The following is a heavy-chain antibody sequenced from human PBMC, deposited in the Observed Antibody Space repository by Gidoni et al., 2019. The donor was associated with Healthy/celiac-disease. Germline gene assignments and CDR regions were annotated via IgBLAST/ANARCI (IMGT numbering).Heavy chain of an antibody. D-gene: IGHD3-22*01. CDR2: ISAYNGNT. CDR3: ARGSLAYYYDSSGLDAFDI. J-gene: IGHJ3*02. V-gene: IGHV1-18*01. CDR1: GYTFTSYG. Sequence: QVQLVQSGAEVKTPGASVTVPCTASGYTFTSYGNSWGRQAPGQGLESMGWISAYNGNTNYAQKLQGRVTMTTDTSTSTAYMELRSLRSDDTAVYYCARGSLAYYYDSSGLDAFDIWGQGTMVTVSS.